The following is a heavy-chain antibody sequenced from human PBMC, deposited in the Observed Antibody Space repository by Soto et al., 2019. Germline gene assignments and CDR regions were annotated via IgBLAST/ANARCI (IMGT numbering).Heavy chain of an antibody. Sequence: SETLSLTCAVSGGSISSGGYSWSWIRQPPGKSLEWIGYIYHSGSTNYNPSLKSRVTISVDTSKNQFSLKLSSVTAADTAVYYCASVTRTCISTSCYRYYYGMDVWGQGTTVTVSS. V-gene: IGHV4-30-2*02. J-gene: IGHJ6*02. D-gene: IGHD2-2*02. CDR1: GGSISSGGYS. CDR2: IYHSGST. CDR3: ASVTRTCISTSCYRYYYGMDV.